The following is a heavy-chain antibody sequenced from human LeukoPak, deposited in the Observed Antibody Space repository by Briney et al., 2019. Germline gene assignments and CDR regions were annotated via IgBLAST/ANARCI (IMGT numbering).Heavy chain of an antibody. CDR1: ALTFSSYA. CDR3: AKSVASRPYFDY. D-gene: IGHD6-6*01. Sequence: GGSLRLSCAASALTFSSYAMSWVRQAPGKGLEWASSISGSGDNTYYTDSVKGRFTISRDNSKNTLYLQMDSLRAEDTAVYYCAKSVASRPYFDYWGQGTLVTVSS. V-gene: IGHV3-23*01. J-gene: IGHJ4*02. CDR2: ISGSGDNT.